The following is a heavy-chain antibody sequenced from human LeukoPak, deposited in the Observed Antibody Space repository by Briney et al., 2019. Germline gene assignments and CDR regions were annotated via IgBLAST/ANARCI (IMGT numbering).Heavy chain of an antibody. CDR3: ARTAGVINGFDL. J-gene: IGHJ4*02. V-gene: IGHV4-31*01. Sequence: PSQTLSLTCSVSGGSISSGGYYWTWIRQHPGRGLGWLGYIFYSGSTYYNPSLKGQFTISVDTSKNQFSLKLNSVTVADTAVYYCARTAGVINGFDLWGQGTLVTVSS. D-gene: IGHD3-10*01. CDR2: IFYSGST. CDR1: GGSISSGGYY.